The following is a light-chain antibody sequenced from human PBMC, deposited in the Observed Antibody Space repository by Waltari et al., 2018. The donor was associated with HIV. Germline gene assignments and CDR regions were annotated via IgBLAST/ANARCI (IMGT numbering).Light chain of an antibody. Sequence: QSVLTQPPSVSGAPGKRVTISCTGSSSNIGAGYDVHWYQQLPGTAPKLLIYGNSNRPSGVPDRFSGSKSGTSASLAITGLQAEDEADYYCQSYDSTGVFGGGTKLTVL. V-gene: IGLV1-40*01. J-gene: IGLJ3*02. CDR3: QSYDSTGV. CDR2: GNS. CDR1: SSNIGAGYD.